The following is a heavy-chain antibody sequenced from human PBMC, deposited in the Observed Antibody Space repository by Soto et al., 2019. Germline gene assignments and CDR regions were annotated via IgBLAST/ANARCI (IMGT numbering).Heavy chain of an antibody. CDR3: ARDKQLVGIALVRYYYGMDV. V-gene: IGHV1-18*04. CDR2: ISAYNGNA. D-gene: IGHD6-6*01. J-gene: IGHJ6*02. Sequence: GASVKVSCKASGYTFTSYGISWVRQAPGQGLEWMGWISAYNGNANYAQKLQRRVTMTTNTSTSTAYMELRSLRSDDTAVYYCARDKQLVGIALVRYYYGMDVWGQGTTVTVSS. CDR1: GYTFTSYG.